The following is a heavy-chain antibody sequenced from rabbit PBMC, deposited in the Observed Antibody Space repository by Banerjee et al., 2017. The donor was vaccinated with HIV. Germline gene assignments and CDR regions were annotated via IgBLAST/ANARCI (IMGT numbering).Heavy chain of an antibody. CDR3: ARDRDWTLDL. D-gene: IGHD4-2*01. CDR1: GFAFSNNA. J-gene: IGHJ4*01. Sequence: QEHLEESGGGLVKPEGSLTLTCKASGFAFSNNAICWVRQAPGKGLEWIGTIYAGSSGSAYYASWVNGRFTISKTSSTTVTLQMTSLTAADTATYFCARDRDWTLDLWGPGTLVTV. V-gene: IGHV1S45*01. CDR2: IYAGSSGSA.